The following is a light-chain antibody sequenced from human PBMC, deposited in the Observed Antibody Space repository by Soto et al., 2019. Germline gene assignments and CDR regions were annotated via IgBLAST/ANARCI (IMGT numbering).Light chain of an antibody. CDR2: GAS. J-gene: IGKJ5*01. V-gene: IGKV3-20*01. Sequence: ENVLRQSPDTLSLSPGETATLSCRARHYVSASSVAWYQRKRGQAPRPVMYGASSRPTDIPDRFTGRGSGTDFTLTINRLEPEDFAVYYCQQYGNSPVTFGQGTRLEIK. CDR3: QQYGNSPVT. CDR1: HYVSASS.